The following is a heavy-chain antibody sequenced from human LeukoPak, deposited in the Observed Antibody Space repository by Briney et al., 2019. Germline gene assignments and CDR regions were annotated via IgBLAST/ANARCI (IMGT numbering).Heavy chain of an antibody. CDR3: ARDSGLRFLEWLLDYYYGMDV. D-gene: IGHD3-3*01. Sequence: SVKVSCKASGGTFSSYAISWVRQAPGQGLEWMGGIIPIFGTANYAQKFQGRVTITADESTSTAYMELSSLRSEDTAVYYCARDSGLRFLEWLLDYYYGMDVWGQGTTVTVSS. CDR1: GGTFSSYA. CDR2: IIPIFGTA. V-gene: IGHV1-69*13. J-gene: IGHJ6*02.